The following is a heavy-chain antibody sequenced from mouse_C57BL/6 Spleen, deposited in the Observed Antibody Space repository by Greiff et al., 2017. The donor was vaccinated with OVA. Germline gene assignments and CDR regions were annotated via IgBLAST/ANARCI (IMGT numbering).Heavy chain of an antibody. J-gene: IGHJ1*03. CDR3: ARDLGFITTGYFDV. Sequence: EVQRVESEGGLVQPGSSMKLSCTASGFTFSDYYMAWVRQVPEKGLEWVANINYDGSSTYYLDSLKSRFIISRDNAKNILYLQMSSLKSEDTATYYCARDLGFITTGYFDVWGTGTTVTVSS. V-gene: IGHV5-16*01. CDR1: GFTFSDYY. D-gene: IGHD1-1*01. CDR2: INYDGSST.